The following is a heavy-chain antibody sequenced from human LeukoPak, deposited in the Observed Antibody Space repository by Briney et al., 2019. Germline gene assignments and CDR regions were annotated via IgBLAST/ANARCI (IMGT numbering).Heavy chain of an antibody. J-gene: IGHJ4*02. CDR1: GSTLTEFS. CDR2: FVPEDDET. D-gene: IGHD7-27*01. Sequence: APVKVSCKVSGSTLTEFSIHWVRQAPGKGLEWMGGFVPEDDETIYAQSFQGRVTMTEDTSTDTAYMELSSLRSEDTAMYYCATIAPGDLFDSWGQGILVTVSS. CDR3: ATIAPGDLFDS. V-gene: IGHV1-24*01.